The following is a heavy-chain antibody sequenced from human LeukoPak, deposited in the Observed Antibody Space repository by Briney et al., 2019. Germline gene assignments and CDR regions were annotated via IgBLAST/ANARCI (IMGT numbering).Heavy chain of an antibody. D-gene: IGHD3-9*01. V-gene: IGHV1-18*01. CDR2: ISAYNGNT. J-gene: IGHJ6*02. CDR3: AREELLRYFEWQRYHYYYGMDV. CDR1: GYTFTSYV. Sequence: ASVKDSCKASGYTFTSYVISGGRQAPGQGLEWMGWISAYNGNTNYAQKLQGRVTMTTDTSTSTAYMELRSMRSDDTAVYYCAREELLRYFEWQRYHYYYGMDVWGQGTTVTVSS.